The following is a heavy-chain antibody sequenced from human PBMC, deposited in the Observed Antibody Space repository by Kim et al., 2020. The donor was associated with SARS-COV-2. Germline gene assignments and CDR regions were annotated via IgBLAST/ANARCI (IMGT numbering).Heavy chain of an antibody. CDR1: GFTFSSYA. CDR2: ISYDGSNK. CDR3: ARGGVGARRDYFDY. Sequence: GGSLRLSCAASGFTFSSYAMHWVRQAPGKGLEWVAVISYDGSNKYYADSVKGRFTISRDNSKNTLYLQMNSLRAEDTAVYYCARGGVGARRDYFDYWGQG. D-gene: IGHD1-26*01. V-gene: IGHV3-30*04. J-gene: IGHJ4*02.